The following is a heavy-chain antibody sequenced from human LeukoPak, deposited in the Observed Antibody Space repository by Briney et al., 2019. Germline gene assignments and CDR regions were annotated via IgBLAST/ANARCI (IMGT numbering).Heavy chain of an antibody. J-gene: IGHJ4*02. CDR2: ISGSGTGT. Sequence: GGSLRLSCAASGFTFSSSAVSWVRRAPGKGLYWVSAISGSGTGTYYADSVKGRFTISRDNSKNTLYLQMNSLRAEDTAVYYCAKEGGTGTRFDYWGQGTLVTVSS. CDR1: GFTFSSSA. V-gene: IGHV3-23*01. D-gene: IGHD1-7*01. CDR3: AKEGGTGTRFDY.